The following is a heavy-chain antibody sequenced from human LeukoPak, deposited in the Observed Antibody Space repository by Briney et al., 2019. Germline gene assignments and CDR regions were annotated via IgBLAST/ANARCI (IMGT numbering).Heavy chain of an antibody. J-gene: IGHJ4*02. V-gene: IGHV3-9*01. CDR1: GFTFDDYA. CDR2: ISWNSGSI. CDR3: ARSWGYGSGSYGLSN. Sequence: GGSLRLSCAASGFTFDDYAMHWVRQAPGKGLEWVSGISWNSGSIGYADSLKGRFTISRDNAKNSLYLQMNSLRAGDTAVYYCARSWGYGSGSYGLSNWGQGTLVTVSS. D-gene: IGHD3-10*01.